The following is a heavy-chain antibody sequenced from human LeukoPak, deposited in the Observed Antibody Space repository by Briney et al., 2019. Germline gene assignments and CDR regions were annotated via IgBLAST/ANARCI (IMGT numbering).Heavy chain of an antibody. D-gene: IGHD6-13*01. CDR3: ARQQSADY. J-gene: IGHJ4*02. CDR1: GFTFSSYG. CDR2: IRYDGSNK. V-gene: IGHV3-30*02. Sequence: PGGSLRLSCAASGFTFSSYGMHWVRQAPGKGLEWVAFIRYDGSNKYYADSVKGRFTISRDNSKNTLYLQMNSLRGEDTAVYYYARQQSADYWGQGTLVTVSS.